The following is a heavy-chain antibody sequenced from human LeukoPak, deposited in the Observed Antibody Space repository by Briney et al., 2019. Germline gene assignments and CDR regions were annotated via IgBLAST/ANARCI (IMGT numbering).Heavy chain of an antibody. CDR3: ARDWELRWSQGAFDY. J-gene: IGHJ4*02. CDR1: GYTFTGYY. D-gene: IGHD4-23*01. Sequence: ASVKVSCKASGYTFTGYYMHWVRQAPGQGLEWLGWIDPRTGDTNYAQNFQGRVTMTRDTSVSTAYMGLSSLTSDDTAVYYCARDWELRWSQGAFDYWGQGSLVTVSS. CDR2: IDPRTGDT. V-gene: IGHV1-2*02.